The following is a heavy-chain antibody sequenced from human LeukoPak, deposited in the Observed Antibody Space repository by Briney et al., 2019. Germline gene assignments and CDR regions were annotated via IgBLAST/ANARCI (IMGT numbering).Heavy chain of an antibody. V-gene: IGHV7-4-1*02. CDR3: ARDLRGNDYVWGSYPLLDP. D-gene: IGHD3-16*02. CDR1: GYTFTSYA. J-gene: IGHJ5*02. Sequence: GASVKVSCKASGYTFTSYAMNWVRQAPGQGLEWMGWINTNTGNPTYAQGFTGRFVFSLDSSVSTAYLQISSLKAEDTAVYYCARDLRGNDYVWGSYPLLDPWGQGMLVTVSS. CDR2: INTNTGNP.